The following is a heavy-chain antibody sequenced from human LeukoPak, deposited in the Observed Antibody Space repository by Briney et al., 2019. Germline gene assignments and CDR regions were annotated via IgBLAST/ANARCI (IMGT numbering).Heavy chain of an antibody. D-gene: IGHD6-19*01. V-gene: IGHV1-24*01. CDR1: GYTLTELS. CDR3: ATAGYSSGWYRSKIRYFDY. Sequence: ASVKVSCKVSGYTLTELSMHWVRQAPGKGLEWMGGFDPEDGETIYAQKFQGRVTMTEDTSTDTAYMELSSPRSEDTAVYYCATAGYSSGWYRSKIRYFDYWGQGTLVTVSS. CDR2: FDPEDGET. J-gene: IGHJ4*02.